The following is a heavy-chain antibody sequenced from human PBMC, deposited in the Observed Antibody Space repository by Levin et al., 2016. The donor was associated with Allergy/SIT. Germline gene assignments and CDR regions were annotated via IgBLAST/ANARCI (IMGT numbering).Heavy chain of an antibody. CDR2: ISSSSSYT. Sequence: WIRQPPGKGLEWVSYISSSSSYTNYADSVKGRFTISRDNAKNSLYLQMNSLRAEDTAVYYCARDGDYVVLPDYYYYGMDVWGQGTTVTVSS. V-gene: IGHV3-11*06. CDR3: ARDGDYVVLPDYYYYGMDV. J-gene: IGHJ6*02. D-gene: IGHD4-17*01.